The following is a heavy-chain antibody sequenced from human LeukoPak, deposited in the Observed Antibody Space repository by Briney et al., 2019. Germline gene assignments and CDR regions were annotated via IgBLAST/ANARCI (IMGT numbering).Heavy chain of an antibody. J-gene: IGHJ4*02. V-gene: IGHV3-7*03. Sequence: GGSLRLSCAASGFTFSSYWMSWVRQAPGKGLEWVANIKQDGSEKYYVDSVEGRFTISRDNAKNSLYLQMNSLRAEDTAVYYCARDRIYYDSSGYARFDYWGQGTLVTVSS. D-gene: IGHD3-22*01. CDR3: ARDRIYYDSSGYARFDY. CDR1: GFTFSSYW. CDR2: IKQDGSEK.